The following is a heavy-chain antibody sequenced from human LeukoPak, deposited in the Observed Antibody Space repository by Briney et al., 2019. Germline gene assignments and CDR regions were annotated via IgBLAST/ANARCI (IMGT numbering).Heavy chain of an antibody. J-gene: IGHJ5*02. CDR3: ARDLVGYCSSTSCSPRPQNWFDP. CDR1: GYTFTDYY. Sequence: ASVKVSCKASGYTFTDYYMHWVRQAPGQGLEWMGWINPNSGGTNYAQKFQGRVTMTRDTSISTAYMELSRLRSDDTAVYYCARDLVGYCSSTSCSPRPQNWFDPWGQGTLVTVSS. CDR2: INPNSGGT. D-gene: IGHD2-2*01. V-gene: IGHV1-2*02.